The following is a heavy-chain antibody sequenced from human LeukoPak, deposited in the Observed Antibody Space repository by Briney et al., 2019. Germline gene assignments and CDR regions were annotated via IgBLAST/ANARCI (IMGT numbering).Heavy chain of an antibody. V-gene: IGHV4-4*07. Sequence: SETLSLTCTVSGGSISSYYWSWIRQPAGKGLEWIGRFYTSGSTDYSPSLKSRVTISVDESKNQFSLKLSSVTAADTAVYYCARDSDGLHFDYWGQGTLVTVSS. J-gene: IGHJ4*02. CDR1: GGSISSYY. CDR2: FYTSGST. CDR3: ARDSDGLHFDY.